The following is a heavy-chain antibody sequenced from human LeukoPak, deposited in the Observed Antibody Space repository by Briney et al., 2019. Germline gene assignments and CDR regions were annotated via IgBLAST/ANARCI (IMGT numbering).Heavy chain of an antibody. J-gene: IGHJ4*02. CDR2: LSLIGQT. V-gene: IGHV4-4*01. D-gene: IGHD1-26*01. CDR3: SRESGAFCPFGY. Sequence: PQSLSPACGLSTGSTTITNWWSGVRQPPGQGREEIGALSLIGQTNYKPSLNGSLTISLDECTHQLSLKGTSVTAAHTAISLCSRESGAFCPFGYWGQGTLVIVPP. CDR1: TGSTTITNW.